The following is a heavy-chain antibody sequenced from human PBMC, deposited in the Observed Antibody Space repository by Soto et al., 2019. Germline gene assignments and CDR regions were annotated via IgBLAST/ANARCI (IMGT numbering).Heavy chain of an antibody. CDR1: GFSLSTSGVG. CDR3: AHRPSVVWSGYYRGTNWFDP. V-gene: IGHV2-5*02. Sequence: QITLKESGPTLVKPTQTLTLTCTFSGFSLSTSGVGVGWIRQPPGKALEWLALIYWDDDKRYSPSLKSRLTITKDTSKNQVVLTMTNMDPVDTATYYCAHRPSVVWSGYYRGTNWFDPWGQGTLVTVSS. D-gene: IGHD3-3*01. CDR2: IYWDDDK. J-gene: IGHJ5*02.